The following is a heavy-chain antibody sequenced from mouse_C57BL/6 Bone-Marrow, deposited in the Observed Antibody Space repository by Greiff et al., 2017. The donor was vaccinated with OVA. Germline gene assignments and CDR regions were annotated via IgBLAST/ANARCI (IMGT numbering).Heavy chain of an antibody. D-gene: IGHD1-1*01. CDR3: ARTDYGSSHWLAY. CDR2: IHPNSGRT. CDR1: GYTFTSYW. Sequence: VQLQQPGAELVKPGASVKLSCKASGYTFTSYWMHWVKQRPGQGLEWIGMIHPNSGRTNYTEKFKSKATMTVDKSSSTAYMQLSSLTSEDSAVYYSARTDYGSSHWLAYWGQGTLVTVSA. J-gene: IGHJ3*01. V-gene: IGHV1-64*01.